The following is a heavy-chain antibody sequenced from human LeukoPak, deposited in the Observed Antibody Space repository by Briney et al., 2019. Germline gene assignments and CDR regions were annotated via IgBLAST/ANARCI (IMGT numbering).Heavy chain of an antibody. CDR1: GFTVSSNY. Sequence: TGGSLRLSCAASGFTVSSNYMSWVRQAPGKGLEWVSVIYSGGTTYYAESVKGRFTISRDNSKNTLYLQMNSLRAEDTAVYYCARKSIATASGWAQFDSWGQGTLVIVSS. D-gene: IGHD1-1*01. CDR3: ARKSIATASGWAQFDS. V-gene: IGHV3-53*01. J-gene: IGHJ4*02. CDR2: IYSGGTT.